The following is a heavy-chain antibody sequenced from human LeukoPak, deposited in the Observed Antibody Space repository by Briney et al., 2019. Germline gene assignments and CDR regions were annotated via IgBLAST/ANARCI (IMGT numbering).Heavy chain of an antibody. D-gene: IGHD3-22*01. CDR3: ARERSYYDSSGYYRTKYYFDY. CDR2: INTYNGNT. J-gene: IGHJ4*02. Sequence: ASVKVSCKASGYTFTDYGVSWVRQAPGQGLEWMGWINTYNGNTNYAQKLLGRVTMTTDTSTSTAYMELRSLRSEDTAVYYCARERSYYDSSGYYRTKYYFDYWGQGTLVTVSS. V-gene: IGHV1-18*01. CDR1: GYTFTDYG.